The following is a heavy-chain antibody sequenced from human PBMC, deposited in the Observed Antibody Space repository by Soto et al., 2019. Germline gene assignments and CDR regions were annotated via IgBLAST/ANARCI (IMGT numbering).Heavy chain of an antibody. D-gene: IGHD3-22*01. CDR2: IYYSGST. CDR1: GGSFSGYY. CDR3: ARLITMIVVVITSPMGWFDP. V-gene: IGHV4-34*01. J-gene: IGHJ5*02. Sequence: SETLSLTCAVYGGSFSGYYWNWIRQPPGKGLEWIGSIYYSGSTYYNPSLKSRVTISVDTSKNQFSLKLSSVTAADTAVYYCARLITMIVVVITSPMGWFDPWGQGTLVTVSS.